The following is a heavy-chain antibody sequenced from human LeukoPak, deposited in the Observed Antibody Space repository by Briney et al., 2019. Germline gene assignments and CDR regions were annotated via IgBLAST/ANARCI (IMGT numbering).Heavy chain of an antibody. CDR1: GGSISSSSYY. CDR2: IYYSGST. V-gene: IGHV4-39*01. J-gene: IGHJ4*02. D-gene: IGHD3-22*01. Sequence: SETLSLTCTVSGGSISSSSYYWGWIRQPPGKGLEWIGSIYYSGSTYYNPSLKSRVTISVDTSKNQFSLKLSSVTAADTAVYYCARQKGYYDSSGYYYFDYRGQGTLVTVSS. CDR3: ARQKGYYDSSGYYYFDY.